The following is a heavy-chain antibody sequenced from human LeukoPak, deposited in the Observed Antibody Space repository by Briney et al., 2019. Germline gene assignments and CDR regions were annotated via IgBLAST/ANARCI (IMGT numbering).Heavy chain of an antibody. CDR2: ISRNGVAT. CDR3: AKEPTSPRYYNSGSYYETKAHFDL. D-gene: IGHD3-10*01. J-gene: IGHJ4*02. V-gene: IGHV3-43*01. CDR1: GLTFADYS. Sequence: GRSLRLSCAASGLTFADYSMRWVRQAAGKWLEWLSLISRNGVATKYVDSVRGGFCISRENSKNSLYLQLNRQSHEDNASYYCAKEPTSPRYYNSGSYYETKAHFDLWGQGTRDSVSS.